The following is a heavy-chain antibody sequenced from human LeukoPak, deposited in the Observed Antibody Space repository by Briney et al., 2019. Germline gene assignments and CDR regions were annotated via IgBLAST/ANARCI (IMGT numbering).Heavy chain of an antibody. CDR2: IGSSATVT. V-gene: IGHV3-48*01. Sequence: GGSLRVSCAASGFTFSNFGLNWVRQAPGGGLGGVSYIGSSATVTNYADTVEGRVTISRDNAAKSLYLQMDRLRVEATAVYYCARGRAGRIATFGVISGGYFDYWGQGTLVPVSS. CDR3: ARGRAGRIATFGVISGGYFDY. D-gene: IGHD3-3*01. J-gene: IGHJ4*02. CDR1: GFTFSNFG.